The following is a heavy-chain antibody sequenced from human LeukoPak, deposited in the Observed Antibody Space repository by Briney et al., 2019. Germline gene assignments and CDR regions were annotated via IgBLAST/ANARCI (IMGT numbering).Heavy chain of an antibody. V-gene: IGHV3-30*18. CDR1: GFTFNNYG. J-gene: IGHJ4*02. D-gene: IGHD2-2*01. CDR2: ISYDGRNK. Sequence: HPGGSLRLSCAASGFTFNNYGMHWVRQAPGKGLEWVAVISYDGRNKHYPDSVKGRFTISRDISTDTLWLQMDSLRTEDTAVHYCAKGPLRGTAAAIDYWGQGTLVTVSS. CDR3: AKGPLRGTAAAIDY.